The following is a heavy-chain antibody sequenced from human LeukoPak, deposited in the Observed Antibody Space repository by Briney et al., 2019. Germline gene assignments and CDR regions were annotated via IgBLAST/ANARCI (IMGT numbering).Heavy chain of an antibody. V-gene: IGHV4-59*08. J-gene: IGHJ4*02. Sequence: SETLSLTCTVSGGYISGYYWSWVRQPPGKGLEYIGYIHYTGSTNYNPSLKSRVTISVDTSKNRFSLKLSSVTAADTAVYYCARHVPGRDTAMLTDSWGQGALVTVSS. CDR1: GGYISGYY. CDR2: IHYTGST. D-gene: IGHD5-18*01. CDR3: ARHVPGRDTAMLTDS.